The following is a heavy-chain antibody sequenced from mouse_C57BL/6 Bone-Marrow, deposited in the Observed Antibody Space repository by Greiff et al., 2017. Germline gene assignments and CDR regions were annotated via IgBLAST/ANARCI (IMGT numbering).Heavy chain of an antibody. CDR1: GFSLTSYG. Sequence: QVQLKESGPGLVQPSQSLSITCTVSGFSLTSYGVHWVRQSPGKGLEWLGVIWSGGSTDYNAAFISRLSISKDNSKSQVFFKMNSLQADDTAIYYCARRGLTDRDYYAMDYWGQGTSVTVSS. CDR2: IWSGGST. D-gene: IGHD3-1*01. J-gene: IGHJ4*01. V-gene: IGHV2-2*01. CDR3: ARRGLTDRDYYAMDY.